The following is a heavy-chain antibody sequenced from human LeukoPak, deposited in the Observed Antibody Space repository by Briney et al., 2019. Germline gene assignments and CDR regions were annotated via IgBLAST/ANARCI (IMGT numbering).Heavy chain of an antibody. CDR2: IYYSGST. CDR3: ASVTLRFLEWSPGAFDI. D-gene: IGHD3-3*01. V-gene: IGHV4-59*01. J-gene: IGHJ3*02. CDR1: GGSISSYY. Sequence: SETLSLTCTVSGGSISSYYWSWIRQPPGKGLEWIGYIYYSGSTNYNPSLKSRVTISVDTSKNQFSLKLSSVTAADTAVYYCASVTLRFLEWSPGAFDIWGQGTMVTVSS.